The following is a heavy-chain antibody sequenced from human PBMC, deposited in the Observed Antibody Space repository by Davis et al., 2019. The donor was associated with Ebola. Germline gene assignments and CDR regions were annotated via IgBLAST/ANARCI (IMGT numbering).Heavy chain of an antibody. V-gene: IGHV3-73*01. CDR1: GFTFSGSA. D-gene: IGHD3-3*01. J-gene: IGHJ4*02. Sequence: GESLKISCAASGFTFSGSAMHWVRQASGKGLEWVGRIRSKANSYATAYAASVKGRFTISRDDSKNTAYLQMNSLKTEDTAVYYCTRLPEVFGVVTDTLHDFDYWGQGTLVTVSS. CDR3: TRLPEVFGVVTDTLHDFDY. CDR2: IRSKANSYAT.